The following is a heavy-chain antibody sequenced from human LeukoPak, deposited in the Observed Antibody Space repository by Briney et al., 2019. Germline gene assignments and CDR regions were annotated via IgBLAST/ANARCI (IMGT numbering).Heavy chain of an antibody. CDR3: ARDLRYCSGGSCLPDY. J-gene: IGHJ4*02. CDR1: GGSISSSSYY. Sequence: SETLSLTCTVSGGSISSSSYYWGWIRQPPGKGLEWIGSIYYSGSTYYNPSLKSRVTISVDTSKNQFSLKLSSVTAADTAVYYCARDLRYCSGGSCLPDYWGQGTLVTVSS. V-gene: IGHV4-39*07. D-gene: IGHD2-15*01. CDR2: IYYSGST.